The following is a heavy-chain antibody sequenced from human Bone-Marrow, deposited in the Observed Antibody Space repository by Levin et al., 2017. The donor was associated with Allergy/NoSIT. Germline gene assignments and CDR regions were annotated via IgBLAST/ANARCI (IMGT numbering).Heavy chain of an antibody. CDR1: GFTLSSYS. J-gene: IGHJ4*02. V-gene: IGHV3-21*01. CDR2: ISSSSSYI. CDR3: ARDLRGYGPPVPFDY. D-gene: IGHD5-18*01. Sequence: GGSLRLSCAASGFTLSSYSMNWVRQAPGKGLEWVSSISSSSSYIYYADSVKGRFTISRDNAKNSLYLQMNSLRAEDTAVYYCARDLRGYGPPVPFDYWGQGTLVTVSS.